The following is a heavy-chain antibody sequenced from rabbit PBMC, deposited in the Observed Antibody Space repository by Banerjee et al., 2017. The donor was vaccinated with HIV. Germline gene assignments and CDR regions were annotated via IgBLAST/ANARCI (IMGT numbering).Heavy chain of an antibody. Sequence: QEQLEESGGGLVQPEGSLTLTCKASGFDFSKVAMCWFRQAPGKGPEWIACIGVGDGSTYYASWVNGRITISSSTSLNTVTLQMTSLTAADTATYFCARGGTKDDFGDPPFNLWGPGTLVTVS. CDR3: ARGGTKDDFGDPPFNL. CDR1: GFDFSKVA. V-gene: IGHV1S47*01. J-gene: IGHJ4*01. D-gene: IGHD2-1*01. CDR2: IGVGDGST.